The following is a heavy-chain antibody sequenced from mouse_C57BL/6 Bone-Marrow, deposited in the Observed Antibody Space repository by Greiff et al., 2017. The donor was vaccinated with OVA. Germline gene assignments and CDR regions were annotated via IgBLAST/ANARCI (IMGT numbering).Heavy chain of an antibody. D-gene: IGHD4-1*01. CDR1: GYTFTSYG. V-gene: IGHV1-58*01. CDR2: IYLGNGYT. Sequence: VQLQQSGAELVRPGSSVKMSCKTSGYTFTSYGINWVKQRPGQGLEWIGYIYLGNGYTEYNEKFKGKATLTSDTSSSTAYMQLSSLTSEDSAIGFCATGAGYYGGQGTVVTVSA. J-gene: IGHJ3*01. CDR3: ATGAGYY.